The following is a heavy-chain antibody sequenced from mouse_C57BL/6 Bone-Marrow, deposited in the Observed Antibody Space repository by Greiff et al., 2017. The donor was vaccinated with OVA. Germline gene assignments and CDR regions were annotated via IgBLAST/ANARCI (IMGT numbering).Heavy chain of an antibody. CDR2: IYPGNSDT. CDR1: GYTFTSYW. V-gene: IGHV1-5*01. D-gene: IGHD2-5*01. CDR3: TSPYYSNYVDFDY. J-gene: IGHJ2*01. Sequence: EVQLQQSGTVLARPGASVKMSCKTSGYTFTSYWMHWVKQRPGQGLEWIGAIYPGNSDTSYNQKFKGKAKLTAVTSASTAYMELSSLTNEDSAVYYCTSPYYSNYVDFDYWGQGTTLTVSS.